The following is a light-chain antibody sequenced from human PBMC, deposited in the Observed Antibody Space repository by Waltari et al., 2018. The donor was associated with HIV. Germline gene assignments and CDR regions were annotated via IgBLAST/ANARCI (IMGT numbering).Light chain of an antibody. V-gene: IGLV3-19*01. CDR3: CSYAGSSTWV. CDR1: SLRNYY. Sequence: SSELTQDPDVSVALGQTVTITCQGNSLRNYYASWYQQKPGQAPLLVLYGNNNLPSGIPGRFSGSYSVYTASLPITGAQAEDEADYYCCSYAGSSTWVFGGGTKLTVL. J-gene: IGLJ3*02. CDR2: GNN.